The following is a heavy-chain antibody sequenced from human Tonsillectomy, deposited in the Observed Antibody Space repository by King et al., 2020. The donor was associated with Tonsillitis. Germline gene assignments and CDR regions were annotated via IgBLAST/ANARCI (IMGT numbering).Heavy chain of an antibody. J-gene: IGHJ4*02. D-gene: IGHD6-13*01. CDR1: GFTFDDYT. V-gene: IGHV3-43*01. CDR2: ISWDGGTT. CDR3: AKDFLKVRGKLAEYFFDS. Sequence: VQLVESGGVVVQPGGSLRISCAASGFTFDDYTMHWVRQTQGKGLEWVSRISWDGGTTDYVDSVKGRFTIARDNSKYSLYLQMNNLKTEDTALSYCAKDFLKVRGKLAEYFFDSWGQGILVTVSS.